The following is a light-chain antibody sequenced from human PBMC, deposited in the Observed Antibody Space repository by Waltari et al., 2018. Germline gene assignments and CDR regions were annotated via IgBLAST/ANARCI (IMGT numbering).Light chain of an antibody. J-gene: IGKJ3*01. Sequence: DIRMTQSPSSLSASVGHRVTITCRASQGIDDSLAWYQQRPGKVPKLLIYVASTLQSGVPSRFSGSGSGTDFTLTISGLQPEDFANYYCQQYYSAPLTFGPGTKLDIE. CDR2: VAS. CDR1: QGIDDS. V-gene: IGKV1-27*01. CDR3: QQYYSAPLT.